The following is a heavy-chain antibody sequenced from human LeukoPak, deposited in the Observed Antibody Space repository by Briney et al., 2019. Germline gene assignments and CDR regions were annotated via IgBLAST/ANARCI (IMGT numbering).Heavy chain of an antibody. Sequence: PGGSLRLSCAASGFTFTNYAMHWVRQAPGKGLEWVSAISGSGGSTYYADSVKGRFTISRDNSKNTLYLQMNSLRAEDTAVYYCAKSRGVGATYYFDYWGQGTLVTVSS. CDR2: ISGSGGST. CDR3: AKSRGVGATYYFDY. D-gene: IGHD1-26*01. J-gene: IGHJ4*02. V-gene: IGHV3-23*01. CDR1: GFTFTNYA.